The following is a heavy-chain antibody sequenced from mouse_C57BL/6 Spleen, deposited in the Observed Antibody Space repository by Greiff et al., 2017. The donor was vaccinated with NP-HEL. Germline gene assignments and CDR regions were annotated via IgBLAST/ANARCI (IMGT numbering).Heavy chain of an antibody. Sequence: VQLQQSGPELVKPGASVKISCKASGYAFSSSWMNWVKQRPGKGLEWIGRIYPGDGDTNYNGKFNGKATLTADKSSSTAYMKLSSLTSADSAVYGCARPDGYYYAMDYWGQGTSVTVTS. CDR2: IYPGDGDT. CDR3: ARPDGYYYAMDY. D-gene: IGHD2-3*01. CDR1: GYAFSSSW. J-gene: IGHJ4*01. V-gene: IGHV1-82*01.